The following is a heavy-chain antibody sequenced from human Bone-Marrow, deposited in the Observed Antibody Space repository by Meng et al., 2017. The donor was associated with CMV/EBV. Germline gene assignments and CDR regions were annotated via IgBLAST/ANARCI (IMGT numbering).Heavy chain of an antibody. Sequence: GESLKISCAASGFTFSSYAMSWVRQAPGKGLEWVASISSSGSYMNYAESVKGRFTVSRDSAQNSLYLQMKSLRAEDTAVYYCARDDGSTWAIPYWGQGTLVTVSS. CDR1: GFTFSSYA. D-gene: IGHD2-2*01. CDR3: ARDDGSTWAIPY. V-gene: IGHV3-21*06. J-gene: IGHJ1*01. CDR2: ISSSGSYM.